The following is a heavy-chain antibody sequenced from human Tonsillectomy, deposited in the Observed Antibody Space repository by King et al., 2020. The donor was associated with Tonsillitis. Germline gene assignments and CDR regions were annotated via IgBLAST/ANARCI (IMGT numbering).Heavy chain of an antibody. CDR2: IYYSGST. CDR3: ASIPAYTSGWYFFDCYFAL. J-gene: IGHJ2*01. Sequence: QLQESGPGLVKPSETLSLTCTVSGGSISNSSYYWGWIRQPPGKGLEWIGSIYYSGSTYYNPYLKSRVTISVDTSKNQFSLKMSSGTASDTAVYYCASIPAYTSGWYFFDCYFALSGRGTLVTVSS. D-gene: IGHD6-19*01. CDR1: GGSISNSSYY. V-gene: IGHV4-39*01.